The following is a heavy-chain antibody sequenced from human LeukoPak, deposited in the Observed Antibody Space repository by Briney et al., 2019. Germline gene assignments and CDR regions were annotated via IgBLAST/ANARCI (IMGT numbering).Heavy chain of an antibody. Sequence: PGGSLRLSCAASGFTFSSYGMHWVRQAPGKGLEWVAVISYDGSNKYYADSVKGRFTISGDNSKNTLYLQMNSLRAEDTAVYYCAKDSLTVTTSMVYYYYYGMDVWGQGTTVTVSS. CDR1: GFTFSSYG. CDR3: AKDSLTVTTSMVYYYYYGMDV. D-gene: IGHD4-17*01. J-gene: IGHJ6*02. CDR2: ISYDGSNK. V-gene: IGHV3-30*18.